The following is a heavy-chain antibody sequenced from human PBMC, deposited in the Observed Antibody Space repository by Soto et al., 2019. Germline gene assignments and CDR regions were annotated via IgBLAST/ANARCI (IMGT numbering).Heavy chain of an antibody. J-gene: IGHJ4*02. CDR1: GFTFSSYA. CDR2: ISYDGSNK. CDR3: ARDKRDLRFLEWSYYFDY. V-gene: IGHV3-30-3*01. Sequence: QVQLVESGGGVVQPGRSLRLSCAASGFTFSSYAMHWVRQAPGKGLEWVAVISYDGSNKYYADSVKGRFTISRDNSKNTLYLQLNSLRAEDTAVYYCARDKRDLRFLEWSYYFDYWVPGTLVTVSS. D-gene: IGHD3-3*01.